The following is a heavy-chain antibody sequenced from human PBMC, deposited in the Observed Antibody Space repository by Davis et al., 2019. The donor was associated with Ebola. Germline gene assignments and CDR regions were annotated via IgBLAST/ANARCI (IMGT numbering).Heavy chain of an antibody. Sequence: ASVKVSCKASGYTFTSYGISWVRQAPGQGLEWMGWISAYNGNTNYAQKLQGRVTMTTDTSTSTAYMELRSLRSDDTAVYYCARDIVVVPAATRADYWGQGTLVTVSS. CDR3: ARDIVVVPAATRADY. V-gene: IGHV1-18*04. D-gene: IGHD2-2*01. J-gene: IGHJ4*02. CDR2: ISAYNGNT. CDR1: GYTFTSYG.